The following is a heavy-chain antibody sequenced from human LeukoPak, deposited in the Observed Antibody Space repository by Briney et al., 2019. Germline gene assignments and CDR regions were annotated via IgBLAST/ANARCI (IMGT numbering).Heavy chain of an antibody. CDR3: STSSFWSGSSGAFDI. V-gene: IGHV3-15*01. Sequence: GGYLRLSCAASGFTFSNAWMTWVRQAPGKGQEWVGRIKSKSEGGTTDYAAPVKVRFTISRDDSKNMLYLQMNSLKTEDTAVYYCSTSSFWSGSSGAFDIWGQGTMVTVSS. D-gene: IGHD3-3*01. J-gene: IGHJ3*02. CDR2: IKSKSEGGTT. CDR1: GFTFSNAW.